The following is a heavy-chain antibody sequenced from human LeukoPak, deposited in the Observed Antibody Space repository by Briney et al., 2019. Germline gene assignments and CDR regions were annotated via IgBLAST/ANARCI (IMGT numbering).Heavy chain of an antibody. CDR1: GGSISSGSYY. Sequence: SETLSLTCTVSGGSISSGSYYWSWIRQPAGKGLEWIGRIYTSGSTNYNPSLKSRVTISVDTSKNQFSLKLSSVTAADTAVYYCARDTNWLSYYYYMDVWGKGTTVTISS. J-gene: IGHJ6*03. CDR3: ARDTNWLSYYYYMDV. V-gene: IGHV4-61*02. CDR2: IYTSGST. D-gene: IGHD3-9*01.